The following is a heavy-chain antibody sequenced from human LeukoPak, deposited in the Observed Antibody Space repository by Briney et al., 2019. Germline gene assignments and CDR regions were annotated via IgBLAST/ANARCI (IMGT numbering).Heavy chain of an antibody. V-gene: IGHV4-30-4*01. D-gene: IGHD3-16*02. Sequence: KASQTLSLTCTVSGGSISSGDYYWSWIRQPPGKXXXXIGYIYYSGSTYYNPSLKSRVTISVDTSKNQFSLKLSSVTAADTAVYYCARYRTYYYYGMDVWGKGTTVTVSS. CDR1: GGSISSGDYY. CDR3: ARYRTYYYYGMDV. J-gene: IGHJ6*04. CDR2: IYYSGST.